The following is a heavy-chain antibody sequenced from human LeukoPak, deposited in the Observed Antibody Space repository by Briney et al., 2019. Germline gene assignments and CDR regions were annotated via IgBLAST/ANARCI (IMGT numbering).Heavy chain of an antibody. Sequence: GGSLRLSCAASGFTFSSYAMHWVRQAPGKGLEWVAVISYDGSNKYYADSVKGRFTISRDNSKNTLYLQMNSLRAEDTAVYYCARDSGLDVWGQGTTVTVSS. CDR2: ISYDGSNK. J-gene: IGHJ6*02. CDR3: ARDSGLDV. V-gene: IGHV3-30-3*01. D-gene: IGHD3-10*01. CDR1: GFTFSSYA.